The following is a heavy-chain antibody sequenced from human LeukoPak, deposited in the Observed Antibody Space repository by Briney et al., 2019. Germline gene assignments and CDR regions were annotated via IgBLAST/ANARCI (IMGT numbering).Heavy chain of an antibody. Sequence: SETLSLTCAVSGGSISSGGYSWSWIRQPPGKGLEWIGYIYHSGSTYYNPSLKSRVTISVDTSKNQFSLKLSSVTAADTAVYYCARGGYWFFDYWGQGTLVTVSS. CDR2: IYHSGST. CDR3: ARGGYWFFDY. D-gene: IGHD3-22*01. CDR1: GGSISSGGYS. V-gene: IGHV4-30-2*05. J-gene: IGHJ4*02.